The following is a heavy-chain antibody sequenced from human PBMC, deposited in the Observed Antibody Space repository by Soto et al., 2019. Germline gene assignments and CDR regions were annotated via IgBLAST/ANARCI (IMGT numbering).Heavy chain of an antibody. CDR1: GGSVNTAPYY. Sequence: QVQLQESGPGLVKPSETLSLTCTVSGGSVNTAPYYWTWIRQPPGKGLEWIGNIYYTGSTNYNPSLKSRVNISLDTSKNHFSLNLRSVTAADTAVYFCARDHHCFYDTSGYYPYFDYWGPGTLVSVSS. CDR3: ARDHHCFYDTSGYYPYFDY. D-gene: IGHD3-22*01. J-gene: IGHJ4*02. V-gene: IGHV4-61*01. CDR2: IYYTGST.